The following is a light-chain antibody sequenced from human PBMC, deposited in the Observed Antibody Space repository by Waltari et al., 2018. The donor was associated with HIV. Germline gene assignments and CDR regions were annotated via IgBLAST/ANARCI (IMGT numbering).Light chain of an antibody. CDR2: DDN. Sequence: SYVLTQPPSVSVAPGQTASITCGGDNIRNKNVHWYLQKPGQAPVLVVYDDNDRPSGIPERFSGSNSGSTATLTISRVEAGDEADFYCQVWDGSSAHVIFGGGTKLTVL. V-gene: IGLV3-21*02. CDR3: QVWDGSSAHVI. CDR1: NIRNKN. J-gene: IGLJ2*01.